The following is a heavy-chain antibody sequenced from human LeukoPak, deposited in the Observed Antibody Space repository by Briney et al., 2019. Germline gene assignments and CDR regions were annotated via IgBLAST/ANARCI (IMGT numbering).Heavy chain of an antibody. J-gene: IGHJ4*02. D-gene: IGHD4-17*01. CDR3: ARDRYGDYSADS. CDR2: ISGSGAVT. Sequence: GGSLRLSCAASGFTFTSNAMSWVRQAPGKGLEWVSGISGSGAVTYYADSVKGRFTISRDTSKDTLYLQMSSLRAEDTALYYCARDRYGDYSADSWGQGTLVTVSS. V-gene: IGHV3-23*01. CDR1: GFTFTSNA.